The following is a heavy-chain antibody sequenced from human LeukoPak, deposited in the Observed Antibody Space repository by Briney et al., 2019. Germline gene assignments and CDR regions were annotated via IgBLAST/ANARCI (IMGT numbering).Heavy chain of an antibody. J-gene: IGHJ4*02. V-gene: IGHV5-51*01. Sequence: GESLTISCKGSGYSSTSYWIGWVRQMPGKGLEWMGIIYPGDPDTQNSPSSQGQFTISADKSIRTAYWQSSSLKAPDTAMYYCARHNYDSSGYYYADWGQGTLVTVFS. CDR1: GYSSTSYW. CDR2: IYPGDPDT. CDR3: ARHNYDSSGYYYAD. D-gene: IGHD3-22*01.